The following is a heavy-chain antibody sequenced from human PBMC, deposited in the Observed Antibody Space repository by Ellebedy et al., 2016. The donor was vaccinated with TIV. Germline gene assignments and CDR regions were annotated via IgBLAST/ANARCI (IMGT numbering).Heavy chain of an antibody. CDR2: ISWDDDK. J-gene: IGHJ4*02. Sequence: SGPTLVKPTQTLTLTCTFSGFSLSAGGVSVGWIRQPPGKALEWLAIISWDDDKRFSPSLKSRLTMTKDNSKNQVVLALTTMDPVDTATYYCALAFLSSNYFDYWGQGILVTVSS. D-gene: IGHD3-16*01. CDR1: GFSLSAGGVS. V-gene: IGHV2-5*02. CDR3: ALAFLSSNYFDY.